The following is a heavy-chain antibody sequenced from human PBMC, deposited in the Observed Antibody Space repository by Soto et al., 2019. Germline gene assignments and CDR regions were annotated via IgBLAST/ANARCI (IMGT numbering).Heavy chain of an antibody. D-gene: IGHD2-2*02. V-gene: IGHV5-10-1*01. CDR1: GYSFTNNW. J-gene: IGHJ4*01. Sequence: GESLKISCQGSGYSFTNNWISWVRQMPGEGLEWMGRIDPRDSYTNYSPSFQGHVTISVDKSDNTSYLHWNSLKASDSAMYFCARSYCLRNSCYNGYFDYWGRGTLVTVSS. CDR3: ARSYCLRNSCYNGYFDY. CDR2: IDPRDSYT.